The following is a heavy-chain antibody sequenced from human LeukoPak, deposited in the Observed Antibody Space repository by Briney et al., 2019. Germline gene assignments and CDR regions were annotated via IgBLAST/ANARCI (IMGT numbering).Heavy chain of an antibody. CDR2: IQYDGTTK. V-gene: IGHV3-30*02. J-gene: IGHJ4*02. CDR1: GFTFSTYG. CDR3: AKGGRGYSYGYSDY. Sequence: GGSLRLSCDTSGFTFSTYGIHWVRQAPGKGLEWVAFIQYDGTTKYNADSVKGRFTISRDNSKNTLYLQMNSLRAEDTAVYYCAKGGRGYSYGYSDYWGQGTLVTVSS. D-gene: IGHD5-18*01.